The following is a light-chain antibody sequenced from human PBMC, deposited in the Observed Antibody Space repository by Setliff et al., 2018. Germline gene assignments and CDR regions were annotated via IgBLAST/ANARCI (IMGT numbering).Light chain of an antibody. J-gene: IGLJ1*01. CDR3: SAYAGSNNWGV. V-gene: IGLV2-8*01. Sequence: QSVLAQPPSASGSPGQSVTISCTGTTSDVGGYDYVSWYQQHPDKAPKLILYEVTKRPSGVPDRFSGSKSGNTASLTVSGLQADDEADYYCSAYAGSNNWGVFGTGTKGTVL. CDR2: EVT. CDR1: TSDVGGYDY.